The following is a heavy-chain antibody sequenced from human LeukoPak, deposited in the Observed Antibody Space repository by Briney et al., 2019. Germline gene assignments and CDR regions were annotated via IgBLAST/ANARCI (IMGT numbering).Heavy chain of an antibody. Sequence: SGGSLRLSCAASGFTFSRYSVNWVRQAPGKGLEWVSSISSSSSYIYYADSVKGRFTISRDNSKNTLYLQMNSLRAEDTAVYYCAKDFTLTPDAFDIWGQGTMVTVSS. CDR2: ISSSSSYI. D-gene: IGHD4-23*01. J-gene: IGHJ3*02. CDR1: GFTFSRYS. V-gene: IGHV3-21*04. CDR3: AKDFTLTPDAFDI.